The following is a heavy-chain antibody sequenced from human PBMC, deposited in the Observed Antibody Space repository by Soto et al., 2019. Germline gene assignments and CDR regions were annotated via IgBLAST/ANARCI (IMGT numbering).Heavy chain of an antibody. J-gene: IGHJ5*02. Sequence: SETLSLTCTVSGGSISSGGYYWSWIRQHPGKGLEWIGYIYYSGSTYYNPSLKSRVTISVDTSKNQFSLKLSSVTAADTAGYYCARGAYSNYEGWFDPWGQGTLVTVSS. D-gene: IGHD4-4*01. CDR2: IYYSGST. CDR3: ARGAYSNYEGWFDP. CDR1: GGSISSGGYY. V-gene: IGHV4-31*03.